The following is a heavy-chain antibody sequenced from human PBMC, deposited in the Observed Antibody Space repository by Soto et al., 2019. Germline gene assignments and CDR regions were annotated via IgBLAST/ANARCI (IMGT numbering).Heavy chain of an antibody. CDR2: TYYRSKWYN. Sequence: SQPLSLTCAISWDSVPSNSAAWNWIRQSPSRGLEWLGRTYYRSKWYNDYAVSVKSRITINPDTSMNQFSLQPNSVPPEDTAVYYCTSDRIAVAGYYFDYWGQGTLVTVSS. CDR1: WDSVPSNSAA. D-gene: IGHD6-19*01. J-gene: IGHJ4*02. CDR3: TSDRIAVAGYYFDY. V-gene: IGHV6-1*01.